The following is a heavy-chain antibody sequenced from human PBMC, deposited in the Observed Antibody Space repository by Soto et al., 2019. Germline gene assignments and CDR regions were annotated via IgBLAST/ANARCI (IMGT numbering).Heavy chain of an antibody. D-gene: IGHD6-19*01. Sequence: GGSLRLSCAASGFTFSNAWMSWVRQGPGKGLEWVGLIKSKTYGETTDYSAPVKGRFTISRDDSKNTLYLQLNSPKNEDTAVYYCIHGSGWYDYWGQGTLVTVSS. CDR1: GFTFSNAW. CDR3: IHGSGWYDY. V-gene: IGHV3-15*01. J-gene: IGHJ4*02. CDR2: IKSKTYGETT.